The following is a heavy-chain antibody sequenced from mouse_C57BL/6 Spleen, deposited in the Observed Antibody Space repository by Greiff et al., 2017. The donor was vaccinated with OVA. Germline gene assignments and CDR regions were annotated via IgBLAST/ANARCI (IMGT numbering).Heavy chain of an antibody. CDR1: GYTFTSYW. V-gene: IGHV1-69*01. CDR2: IDPSDSYT. CDR3: ARSTTAREYYFDY. D-gene: IGHD1-2*01. Sequence: QVQLQQPGAELVMPGASVKLSYKASGYTFTSYWMHWVKQRPGQGLEWIGEIDPSDSYTNYNQKFKGKSTLTVDKSSSTAYMQLSSLTSEDSAVYYCARSTTAREYYFDYWGQGTTLTVSA. J-gene: IGHJ2*01.